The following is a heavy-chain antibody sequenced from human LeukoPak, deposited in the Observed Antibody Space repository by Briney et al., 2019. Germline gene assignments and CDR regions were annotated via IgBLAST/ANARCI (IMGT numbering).Heavy chain of an antibody. CDR3: ARDGYYYGSGDGLYYYYGMDV. D-gene: IGHD3-10*01. CDR2: ISSSSSCI. V-gene: IGHV3-21*01. J-gene: IGHJ6*02. CDR1: GFTFSSYS. Sequence: GGSLRLSCAASGFTFSSYSMNWVRQAPGKGLEWVSSISSSSSCIYYADSVKGRFTISRDNAKNSLYLQMNSLRAEDTAVYYCARDGYYYGSGDGLYYYYGMDVWGQGTTVTVSS.